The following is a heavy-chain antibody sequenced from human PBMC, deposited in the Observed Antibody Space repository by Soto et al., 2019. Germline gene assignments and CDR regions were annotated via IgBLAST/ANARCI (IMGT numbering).Heavy chain of an antibody. CDR3: VRDDAYVPTALDM. CDR2: ILNDGSGE. D-gene: IGHD3-10*02. V-gene: IGHV3-30*19. Sequence: QMQLVESGGGVVQPGGSLRLSCAASGFRFRNYGMHWIRQAPGKGLEWVSLILNDGSGEYYRDSVKGRFTISRDNSRDTLYLQMHSLRADDTARYYCVRDDAYVPTALDMWGQATMVSVSS. J-gene: IGHJ3*02. CDR1: GFRFRNYG.